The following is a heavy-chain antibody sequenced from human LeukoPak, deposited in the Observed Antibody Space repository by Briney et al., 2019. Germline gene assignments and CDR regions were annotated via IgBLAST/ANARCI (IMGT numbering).Heavy chain of an antibody. CDR3: ARQMYSGSYNFFDY. V-gene: IGHV3-23*01. J-gene: IGHJ4*02. Sequence: GGSLRLSCAASGFTFSSYAMSWVRQAPGKGLEWVSAISGSGGSTYYADSVKGRFTISRDNAKNSLYLQMNSLRTEDTAVYYCARQMYSGSYNFFDYWGQGTLVTVSS. CDR2: ISGSGGST. D-gene: IGHD1-26*01. CDR1: GFTFSSYA.